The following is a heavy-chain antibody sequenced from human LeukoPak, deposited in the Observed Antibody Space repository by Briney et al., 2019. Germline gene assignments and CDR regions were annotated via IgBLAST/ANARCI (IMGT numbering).Heavy chain of an antibody. CDR1: GYTFTSYY. Sequence: ASVKVSCKASGYTFTSYYMHWVRQAPGQGLEWMGIINPSGGSTSYAQKFQGRVTMTRDTSTSTVYMELSSLRSEDTAVYYCAKDPYGGNSASLFDYWGQGTLVTVPS. CDR2: INPSGGST. D-gene: IGHD4-23*01. V-gene: IGHV1-46*01. J-gene: IGHJ4*02. CDR3: AKDPYGGNSASLFDY.